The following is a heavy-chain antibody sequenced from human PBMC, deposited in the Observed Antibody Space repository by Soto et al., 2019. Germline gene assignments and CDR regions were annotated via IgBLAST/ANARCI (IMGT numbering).Heavy chain of an antibody. V-gene: IGHV3-20*04. Sequence: EVQLVESGGGVVRPGGSLRLSCAASGFTFDDYGMTWVRQAPGKGLEWVSGINWNGGSTYYSDSVKGRFTISRDNAKNSLYLQMNSLRAEDTALYYCASGYSSGWYGVYWGQGTLVTVSS. CDR1: GFTFDDYG. CDR2: INWNGGST. D-gene: IGHD6-19*01. CDR3: ASGYSSGWYGVY. J-gene: IGHJ4*02.